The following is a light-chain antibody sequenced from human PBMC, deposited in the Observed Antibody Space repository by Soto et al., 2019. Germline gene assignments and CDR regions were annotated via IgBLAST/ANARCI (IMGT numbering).Light chain of an antibody. CDR2: QVS. V-gene: IGKV2-30*01. CDR1: QSLVYGDANSF. Sequence: DVVMTQSPLSLPVTLGQPASISCRSSQSLVYGDANSFFNWFHQRPGQPPRRLIYQVSNRDSGGPYRFSGSGSATAFTLSISRVAAADVGLYYCMQGYHWPPTYTFGQGTKLEIK. J-gene: IGKJ2*01. CDR3: MQGYHWPPTYT.